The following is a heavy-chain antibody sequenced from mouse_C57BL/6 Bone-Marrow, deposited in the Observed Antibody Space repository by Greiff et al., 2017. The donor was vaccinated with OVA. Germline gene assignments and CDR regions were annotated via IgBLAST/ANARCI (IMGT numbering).Heavy chain of an antibody. D-gene: IGHD2-4*01. CDR3: ARCSVYYDYGDYYAMDY. J-gene: IGHJ4*01. CDR1: GYTFTGYW. Sequence: QVQLKESGAELMKPGASVKLSCKATGYTFTGYWIEWVKQRPGHGLEWIGEILPGSGSTNYNEKFKGKATFTADTSSNTAYMQLSSLTTEDSAIYYCARCSVYYDYGDYYAMDYWGQGTSVTVSS. CDR2: ILPGSGST. V-gene: IGHV1-9*01.